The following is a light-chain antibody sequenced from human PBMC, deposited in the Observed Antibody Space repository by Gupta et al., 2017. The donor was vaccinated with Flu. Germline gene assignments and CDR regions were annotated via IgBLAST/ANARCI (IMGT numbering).Light chain of an antibody. CDR2: DVS. Sequence: QSALTQPASVSGPPGQSITISCTGTSSDVGGSDYVSWYRQDPGKAPKLVIYDVSNRPSGVSSRFSGSKSGNTASLTISGLQAEDETDYYCSSYTSSSTFYVFGSGTKVTVL. J-gene: IGLJ1*01. V-gene: IGLV2-14*01. CDR3: SSYTSSSTFYV. CDR1: SSDVGGSDY.